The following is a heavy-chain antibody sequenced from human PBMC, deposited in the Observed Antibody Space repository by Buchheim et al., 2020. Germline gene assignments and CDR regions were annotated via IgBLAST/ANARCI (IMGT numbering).Heavy chain of an antibody. Sequence: EVQLVDSGGGLVQPGGSLRLSCAASGFTFSSNEMNWVRQAPGKGLEWVSYISSSGNTIYYADSVKGRFTISRDNAKNSLYLQMNSLRAEDTAVYYCARVSSLVGFFDFWGQGTL. J-gene: IGHJ4*02. D-gene: IGHD1-26*01. V-gene: IGHV3-48*03. CDR2: ISSSGNTI. CDR3: ARVSSLVGFFDF. CDR1: GFTFSSNE.